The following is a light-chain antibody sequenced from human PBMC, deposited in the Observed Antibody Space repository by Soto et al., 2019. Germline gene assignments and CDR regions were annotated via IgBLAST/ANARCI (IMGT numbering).Light chain of an antibody. Sequence: QAVVTQEPSLTVSPGGTVTLTCGSSTGAVTSAHYPDWFQQKPGQAPRTLIYATNNRYAWTPARFSGSLLGGKAALTLSGAQPEEEAEYYCFLSYGGAKVFGGGTKLTVL. CDR1: TGAVTSAHY. CDR2: ATN. V-gene: IGLV7-46*01. CDR3: FLSYGGAKV. J-gene: IGLJ3*02.